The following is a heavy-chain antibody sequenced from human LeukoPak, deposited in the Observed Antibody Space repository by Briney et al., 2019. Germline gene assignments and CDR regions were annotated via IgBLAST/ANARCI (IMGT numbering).Heavy chain of an antibody. Sequence: GGSLRLSCAASGFTFSSYSMNWVRQAPGKGLEWVGRIKSKTDGGTIDYAAPVKGRFTISRDDSKNTLYLQMNSLRAEDTAVYYCAREKWSRNFDYWGQGTLVTVSS. CDR1: GFTFSSYS. CDR3: AREKWSRNFDY. V-gene: IGHV3-15*01. J-gene: IGHJ4*02. D-gene: IGHD1-26*01. CDR2: IKSKTDGGTI.